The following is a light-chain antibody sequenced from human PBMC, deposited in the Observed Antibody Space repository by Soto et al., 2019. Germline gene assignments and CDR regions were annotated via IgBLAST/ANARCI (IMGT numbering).Light chain of an antibody. CDR3: QQYGSSPLT. Sequence: EIVLTQSPGTLSLSPGERATLSCRASQSVSSSFLAWYQQKPGQAPRLLIYGASSRATGIPDRFSGSGSGTDVTLTISRLEPADVAVYYCQQYGSSPLTFGGATKVEIK. J-gene: IGKJ4*01. CDR2: GAS. V-gene: IGKV3-20*01. CDR1: QSVSSSF.